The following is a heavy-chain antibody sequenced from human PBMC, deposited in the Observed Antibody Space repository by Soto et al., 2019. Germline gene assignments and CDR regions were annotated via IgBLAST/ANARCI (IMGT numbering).Heavy chain of an antibody. CDR1: GGSISSSNW. V-gene: IGHV4-4*02. J-gene: IGHJ6*02. CDR3: ARTSIAARGYYYYGVDV. D-gene: IGHD6-6*01. Sequence: QVQLQESGPGLVKPSGTLSLTCAVSGGSISSSNWWSWVRQPPGKGLEWIGEIYHSGSTNYNPSLKSRVTISVDKSKNQFSLKLSSVTAADTAVYYCARTSIAARGYYYYGVDVWGQGTTVTVSS. CDR2: IYHSGST.